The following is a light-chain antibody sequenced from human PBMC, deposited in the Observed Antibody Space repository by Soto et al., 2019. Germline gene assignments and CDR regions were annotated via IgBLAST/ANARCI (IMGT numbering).Light chain of an antibody. J-gene: IGKJ1*01. CDR3: HQYDSSPQT. CDR2: GPS. Sequence: EIVLTQSPGTLSLSPGERATLSCRASQSVRSNCLAWYQQKPGQAPRLLIYGPSSRATGIPDRLSGSGSGTDFSLTISTLEPEDFAVYYGHQYDSSPQTYGQGTKVEIK. V-gene: IGKV3-20*01. CDR1: QSVRSNC.